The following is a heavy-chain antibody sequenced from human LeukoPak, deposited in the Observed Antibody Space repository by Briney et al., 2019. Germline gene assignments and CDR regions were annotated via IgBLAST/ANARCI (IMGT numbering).Heavy chain of an antibody. Sequence: ASVKVSCKASGYTFTGYYMHWVRQAPGQGLECMGWINPNSGGTNYAQKFQGRVTITADKSTSTAYMELSSLRSEDTAVYYCARAGYSSGWYPDYWGQGTLVTVSS. V-gene: IGHV1-2*02. CDR1: GYTFTGYY. CDR3: ARAGYSSGWYPDY. CDR2: INPNSGGT. D-gene: IGHD6-19*01. J-gene: IGHJ4*02.